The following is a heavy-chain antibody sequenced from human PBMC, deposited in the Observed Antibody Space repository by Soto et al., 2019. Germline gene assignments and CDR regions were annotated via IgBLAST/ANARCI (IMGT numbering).Heavy chain of an antibody. Sequence: SETLSLTCTVSGGSISSYYWSWIRQPPGKGLEWIGYIYYSGSTNYNPSLKSRATISVDTSKNQFSLKLSSVTAADTAVYYCARSIVYGGRYYFDYWGQGTLVTVSS. J-gene: IGHJ4*02. CDR3: ARSIVYGGRYYFDY. CDR1: GGSISSYY. CDR2: IYYSGST. D-gene: IGHD2-8*01. V-gene: IGHV4-59*01.